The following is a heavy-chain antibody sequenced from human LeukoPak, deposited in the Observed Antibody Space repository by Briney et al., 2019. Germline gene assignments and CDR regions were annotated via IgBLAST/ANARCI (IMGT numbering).Heavy chain of an antibody. CDR1: GFTFSSYS. Sequence: GGSLRLSCAASGFTFSSYSMNWVRQAPGKGLEWVSSISSSSSYIYYAGSVKGRFTISRDNAKNSLYLQMNSLRAEDTAVYYCASFRSGDKGSFDYWGQGTLVTVSS. CDR2: ISSSSSYI. J-gene: IGHJ4*02. CDR3: ASFRSGDKGSFDY. D-gene: IGHD3-10*01. V-gene: IGHV3-21*01.